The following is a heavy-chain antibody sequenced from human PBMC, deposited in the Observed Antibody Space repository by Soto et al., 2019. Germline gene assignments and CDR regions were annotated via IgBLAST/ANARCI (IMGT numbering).Heavy chain of an antibody. D-gene: IGHD2-15*01. V-gene: IGHV3-30*18. Sequence: QVQLVESGGGGVQPGGSLRLSCAASGFTFSNYAMHWVRQAPGKGLEWVAIISFDGINRFYRDSVKGRFTISTDNSKNALYLEMSSLRAEDAAVYFCAKDLSYCSGGSCYRNDGSDNWGQGTLVTVSS. CDR2: ISFDGINR. J-gene: IGHJ4*02. CDR3: AKDLSYCSGGSCYRNDGSDN. CDR1: GFTFSNYA.